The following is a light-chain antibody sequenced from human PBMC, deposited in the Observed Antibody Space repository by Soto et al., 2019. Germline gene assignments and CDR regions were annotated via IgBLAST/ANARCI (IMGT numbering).Light chain of an antibody. CDR2: AIS. J-gene: IGKJ2*01. CDR1: QSISTD. CDR3: QQSYSTPYT. V-gene: IGKV1-39*01. Sequence: DIQMTQSPSSLSASVGDRVTIPCRASQSISTDLNWYQQKPGEAPKLLIYAISNLHSGVPSRFSGSGFGTDFTLTISSLQPEDFATYDCQQSYSTPYTFGQGTKLEIK.